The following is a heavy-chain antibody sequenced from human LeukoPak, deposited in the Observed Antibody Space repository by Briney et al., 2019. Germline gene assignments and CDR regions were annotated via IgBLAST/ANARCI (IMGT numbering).Heavy chain of an antibody. J-gene: IGHJ6*02. CDR1: GFTFSSYG. CDR3: ARVASYYDYVWGSYSNYYYGMDV. Sequence: PGGSLRLSCAASGFTFSSYGMHWVRQAPGMGLEWVAVISYDGSTEEYVDSVKGRFTISRDNAKNSLYLQMNSLRAEDTAVYYCARVASYYDYVWGSYSNYYYGMDVWGQGTTVTVSS. D-gene: IGHD3-16*01. CDR2: ISYDGSTE. V-gene: IGHV3-30*03.